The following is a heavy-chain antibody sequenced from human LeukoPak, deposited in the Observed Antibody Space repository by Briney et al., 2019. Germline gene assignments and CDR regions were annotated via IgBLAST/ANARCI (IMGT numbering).Heavy chain of an antibody. Sequence: GGSLRLSCAASGFTFDDYAMHWVRQAPGKGLEWVSGISWSSGSIGYAGSVKGRFIISRDNAKNSLYLQMNSLRAEDTAVYYCAREQRYDFWSGYYYYYYMDVWGKGTTVTVSS. V-gene: IGHV3-9*01. CDR2: ISWSSGSI. CDR3: AREQRYDFWSGYYYYYYMDV. D-gene: IGHD3-3*01. J-gene: IGHJ6*03. CDR1: GFTFDDYA.